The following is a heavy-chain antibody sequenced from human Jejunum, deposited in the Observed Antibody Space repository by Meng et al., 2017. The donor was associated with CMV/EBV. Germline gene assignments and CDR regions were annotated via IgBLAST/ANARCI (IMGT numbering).Heavy chain of an antibody. CDR3: ARGGIYQEFDS. D-gene: IGHD2-2*01. CDR1: GPSVTGYN. CDR2: IYYNGNA. Sequence: EARRHLDNHSTISPHACGLSGPSVTGYNAWTWVRQPPGKGLEWIGYIYYNGNAFYNPSLQSRVTISVDTSKNQISLKVNSVTAADSAIYFCARGGIYQEFDSWGQGTLVTVSS. J-gene: IGHJ4*02. V-gene: IGHV4-59*02.